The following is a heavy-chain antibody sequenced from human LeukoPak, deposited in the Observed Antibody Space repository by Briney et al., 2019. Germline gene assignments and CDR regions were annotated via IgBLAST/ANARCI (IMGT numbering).Heavy chain of an antibody. D-gene: IGHD3-22*01. V-gene: IGHV4-39*01. CDR2: IYYSGST. CDR3: ARAVVIPISPDY. CDR1: GGSISSSSYY. Sequence: SETLSLTCTVSGGSISSSSYYWGWIRQPPGKGLEWIGSIYYSGSTYYNPSLKSRVTISVDTSKNQFSLKLSSVTAADTAVYYCARAVVIPISPDYWGQGILVTVSS. J-gene: IGHJ4*02.